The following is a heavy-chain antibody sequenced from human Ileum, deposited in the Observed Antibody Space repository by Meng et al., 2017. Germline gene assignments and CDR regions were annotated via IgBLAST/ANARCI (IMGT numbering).Heavy chain of an antibody. CDR3: ARRVGATPYAYNWLDP. Sequence: VQLQQWGAGLFKPSETLSLTCGVYGGALSGYYWSWIRQPPGKGLEWIGEIDHSGGTNYNPSLKNRVTISVDTSNNRFSLKLSSVKAADTALYFCARRVGATPYAYNWLDPWGQGTLVTVSS. D-gene: IGHD1-26*01. CDR2: IDHSGGT. V-gene: IGHV4-34*01. CDR1: GGALSGYY. J-gene: IGHJ5*02.